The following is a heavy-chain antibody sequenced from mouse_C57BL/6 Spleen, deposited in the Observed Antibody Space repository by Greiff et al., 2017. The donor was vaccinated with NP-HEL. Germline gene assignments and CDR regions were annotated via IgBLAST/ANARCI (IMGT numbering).Heavy chain of an antibody. V-gene: IGHV1-7*01. CDR1: GYTFTSYW. CDR3: ARNHYGSSSWFAY. CDR2: INPSSGYT. D-gene: IGHD1-1*01. Sequence: VQLKESGAELAKPGASVKLSCKASGYTFTSYWMHWVKQRPGQGLEWIGYINPSSGYTKYNQKFKDKATLTADKSSSTAYMQLSSLTYEDSAVYYCARNHYGSSSWFAYWGQGTLVTVSA. J-gene: IGHJ3*01.